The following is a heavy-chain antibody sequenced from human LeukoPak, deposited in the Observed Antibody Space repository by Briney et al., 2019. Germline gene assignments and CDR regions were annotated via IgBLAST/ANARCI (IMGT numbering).Heavy chain of an antibody. CDR1: GGSINSYY. D-gene: IGHD1-26*01. J-gene: IGHJ3*02. CDR2: IYYSGST. CDR3: ATLSGATKAFDI. Sequence: SETLSLTFTVSGGSINSYYWSWIRQPPGKGLEWIGYIYYSGSTNYNPSLKSRVTISVDTSKNQFSLKLSSATAADTAVYYCATLSGATKAFDIWGQGTMVTVSS. V-gene: IGHV4-59*01.